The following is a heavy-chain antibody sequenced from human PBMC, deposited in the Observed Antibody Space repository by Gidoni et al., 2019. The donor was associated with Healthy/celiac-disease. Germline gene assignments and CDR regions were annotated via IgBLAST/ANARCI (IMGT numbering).Heavy chain of an antibody. Sequence: QVKLVVSGGGLVKPGGSRHLSCAACGFTFSADYMSWIRQAPGKGLEWVSYISSCSMYTNYADSVKCRFTISRANAKTSLYLQMNSRRAADTAVYYCQILRGYSGYVPFYFDYWGQVTLVTVSS. CDR1: GFTFSADY. V-gene: IGHV3-11*05. CDR3: QILRGYSGYVPFYFDY. D-gene: IGHD5-12*01. J-gene: IGHJ4*02. CDR2: ISSCSMYT.